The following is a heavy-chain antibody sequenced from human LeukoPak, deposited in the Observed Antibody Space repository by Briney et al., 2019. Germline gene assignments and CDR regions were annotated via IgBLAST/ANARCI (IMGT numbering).Heavy chain of an antibody. Sequence: PGRSLRLSCAASGFTFDDYAMHWVRQAPGKGLEWVAFIRYDGSNKYYADSVKGRFTISRDNSKNTLYLQMNSLRAEDTAVYYCAKEMSWELSTDYWGQGTLVTVSS. V-gene: IGHV3-30*02. D-gene: IGHD1-26*01. CDR2: IRYDGSNK. J-gene: IGHJ4*02. CDR3: AKEMSWELSTDY. CDR1: GFTFDDYA.